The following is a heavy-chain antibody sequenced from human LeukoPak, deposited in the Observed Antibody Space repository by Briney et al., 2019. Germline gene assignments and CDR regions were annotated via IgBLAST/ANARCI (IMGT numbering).Heavy chain of an antibody. J-gene: IGHJ4*02. CDR2: IYYSGST. CDR3: ASHGTPNSYFDN. CDR1: GGSISRYY. Sequence: SETLSLTCTVSGGSISRYYWSWIRQPPGKGLEWIGYIYYSGSTNYNPSLKSRVTISIDTSKNQFSLRLSSVTAADTAVYYCASHGTPNSYFDNWGQGILVTVSS. D-gene: IGHD4-23*01. V-gene: IGHV4-59*08.